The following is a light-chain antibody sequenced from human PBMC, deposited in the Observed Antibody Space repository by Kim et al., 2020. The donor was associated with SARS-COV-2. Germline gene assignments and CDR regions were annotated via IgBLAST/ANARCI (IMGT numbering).Light chain of an antibody. CDR3: NSRDSSGNHVV. CDR2: GKN. CDR1: SLRSYY. Sequence: LGQTVRITCQGDSLRSYYASWYQQKPGQAHVLVIYGKNNRPSGIPDRFSGSSSGNTASLTITGAQAEDEADYYCNSRDSSGNHVVFGGGTKLTVL. V-gene: IGLV3-19*01. J-gene: IGLJ2*01.